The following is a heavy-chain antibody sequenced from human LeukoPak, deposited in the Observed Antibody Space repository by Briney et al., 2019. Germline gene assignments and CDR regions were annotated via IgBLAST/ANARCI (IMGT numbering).Heavy chain of an antibody. V-gene: IGHV3-23*01. CDR3: ARESSRYYYDSSGYLGY. CDR2: ISAGATTT. Sequence: GGSLRLSCETSGFTFTSYAVSWVRQAPGKGLEWVSAISAGATTTYYADSVKGRFTISRDNSKNTLYLQMNSLRAEDTAVYYCARESSRYYYDSSGYLGYWGQGTLVTVSS. CDR1: GFTFTSYA. J-gene: IGHJ4*02. D-gene: IGHD3-22*01.